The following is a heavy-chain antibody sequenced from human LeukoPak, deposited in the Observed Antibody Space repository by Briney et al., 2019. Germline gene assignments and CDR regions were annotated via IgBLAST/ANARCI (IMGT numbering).Heavy chain of an antibody. Sequence: GGSLRLSCAASGFTFSSYAMHWVRRAPGKGLEWVAVISYDGSNKYYADSVKGRFTISRDNSKNTLYLQMNSLRAEDTAVYYCARDFMGVSTAWGQGTPVTVSS. CDR3: ARDFMGVSTA. V-gene: IGHV3-30-3*01. J-gene: IGHJ4*02. D-gene: IGHD3-16*01. CDR1: GFTFSSYA. CDR2: ISYDGSNK.